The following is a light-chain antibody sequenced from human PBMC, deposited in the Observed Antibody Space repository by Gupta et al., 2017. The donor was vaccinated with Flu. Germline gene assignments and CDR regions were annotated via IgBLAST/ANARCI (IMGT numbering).Light chain of an antibody. V-gene: IGKV3-11*01. CDR2: DAS. J-gene: IGKJ3*01. CDR1: QTVSSY. Sequence: EIVLTQSPVTLSLSPGERATLSCRASQTVSSYLAWYQQKSGQAPRLLIYDASNRATGIPARFSGSGSGTDFTLTISSREPEDFAIYYCQQGVNWPITFGHGTKVDIK. CDR3: QQGVNWPIT.